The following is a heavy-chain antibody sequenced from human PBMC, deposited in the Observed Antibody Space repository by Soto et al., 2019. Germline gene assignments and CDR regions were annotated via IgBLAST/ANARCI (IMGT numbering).Heavy chain of an antibody. CDR3: AIDGHYSYGTFDY. CDR2: ISYDGSNK. D-gene: IGHD5-18*01. V-gene: IGHV3-30-3*01. Sequence: QVQLVESGGGVVQPGRSLRLSCAASGFTFSSYAMHWVRQAPGKGLEWVAVISYDGSNKYYADSVKGRFTISRDNSKNTRYLQMNRLRAEDTAVYYGAIDGHYSYGTFDYWGQGTLVTVSS. J-gene: IGHJ4*02. CDR1: GFTFSSYA.